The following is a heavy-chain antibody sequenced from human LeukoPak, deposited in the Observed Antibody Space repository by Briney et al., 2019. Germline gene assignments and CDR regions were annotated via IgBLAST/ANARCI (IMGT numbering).Heavy chain of an antibody. CDR1: GFTFSSYS. D-gene: IGHD2-2*01. CDR3: ARESDVVVPAAMKYYYYMDV. J-gene: IGHJ6*03. Sequence: GGSLRLSCAASGFTFSSYSMNWVRQAPGKGLEWVSSISSSSSYIYYADSVKGRFTISRDNAKNSLSLQMNSLRAEDTAVYYCARESDVVVPAAMKYYYYMDVWGKGTTVTVSS. CDR2: ISSSSSYI. V-gene: IGHV3-21*01.